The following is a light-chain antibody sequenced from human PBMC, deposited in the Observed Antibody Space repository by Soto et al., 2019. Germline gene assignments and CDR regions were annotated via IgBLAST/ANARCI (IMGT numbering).Light chain of an antibody. CDR1: SSDVGGYNY. J-gene: IGLJ1*01. CDR2: DVS. CDR3: SSYTSSTTEV. V-gene: IGLV2-14*01. Sequence: QSALTQPASVSGSPGQSITISCTGTSSDVGGYNYVSWYQQHPGKAPKLMIYDVSSRPSGVSNRFPGSKSGNTASLTISGLQAEDEADYYCSSYTSSTTEVFGTGTKVTVL.